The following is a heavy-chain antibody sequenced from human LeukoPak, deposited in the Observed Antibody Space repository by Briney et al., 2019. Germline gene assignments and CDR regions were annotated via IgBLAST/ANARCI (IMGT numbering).Heavy chain of an antibody. Sequence: PGGSLRLSCAASGFNFTIYSMNWVRQAPGKGLEWVSSISSASAYIDYADSVKGRFTISRDNAKNSLYLQMNSLRAEDTAVYYCARGSSEEYDSSGYHQNWGQGTLVTVSS. CDR2: ISSASAYI. CDR3: ARGSSEEYDSSGYHQN. CDR1: GFNFTIYS. D-gene: IGHD3-22*01. J-gene: IGHJ4*02. V-gene: IGHV3-21*01.